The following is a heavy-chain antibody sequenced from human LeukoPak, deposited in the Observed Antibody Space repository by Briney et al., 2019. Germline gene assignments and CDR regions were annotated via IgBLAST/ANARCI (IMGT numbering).Heavy chain of an antibody. V-gene: IGHV1-2*02. D-gene: IGHD3-9*01. CDR2: INPNSGGI. CDR1: GYTFTGYY. J-gene: IGHJ4*02. Sequence: ASVKVSCKASGYTFTGYYMHWVRQAPGQGLEWMGWINPNSGGINYAQKFQGRVTMTRDTSISTAYMELSRLRSDDTAVYYCARERLRYFDWLSNYGGIDYWGQGTLVTVSS. CDR3: ARERLRYFDWLSNYGGIDY.